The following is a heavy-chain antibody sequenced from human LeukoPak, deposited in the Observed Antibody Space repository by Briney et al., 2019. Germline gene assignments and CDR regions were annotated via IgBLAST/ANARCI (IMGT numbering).Heavy chain of an antibody. CDR2: IIPILGIA. V-gene: IGHV1-69*04. CDR3: ARGGSIWRFWAIASGTTGTTGSDAFDI. J-gene: IGHJ3*02. Sequence: SVKVSCKASGGTFSSYAISWVRQAPGQGLEWMGRIIPILGIANYAQKFQGRVTMTRNTFISTAYMELSSLRSEDTAVYYCARGGSIWRFWAIASGTTGTTGSDAFDIWGQGTMVTVSS. CDR1: GGTFSSYA. D-gene: IGHD1-1*01.